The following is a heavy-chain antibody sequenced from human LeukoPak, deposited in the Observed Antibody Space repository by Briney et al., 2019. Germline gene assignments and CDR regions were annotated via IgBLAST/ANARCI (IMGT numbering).Heavy chain of an antibody. J-gene: IGHJ4*02. CDR1: GYTFTDYY. D-gene: IGHD2-15*01. Sequence: ASVKVSCKASGYTFTDYYMHWVRQAPGQGLEWMGWINPDSGGTNYAQRFQGRVTMTRDTSISTAYMELSRLRSDDTAVYYCAKLTDDCSGGSCRLDYWGQGTLVTVSS. CDR3: AKLTDDCSGGSCRLDY. CDR2: INPDSGGT. V-gene: IGHV1-2*02.